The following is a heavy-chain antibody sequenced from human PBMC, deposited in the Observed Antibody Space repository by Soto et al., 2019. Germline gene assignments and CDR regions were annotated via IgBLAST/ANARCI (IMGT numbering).Heavy chain of an antibody. V-gene: IGHV1-46*01. D-gene: IGHD2-21*02. CDR3: ARGGPVVVVTAALDY. Sequence: QVQLMQSGAEVKKPGASVKVSCKASGDTFTDYYIHWVRQAPGQGLEWMGTVNPSGGHTTYAQHFRGRVTMTRDTSTSPLYRELTSLTSDDTAIYYCARGGPVVVVTAALDYWGQGTLVTVSS. CDR2: VNPSGGHT. CDR1: GDTFTDYY. J-gene: IGHJ4*02.